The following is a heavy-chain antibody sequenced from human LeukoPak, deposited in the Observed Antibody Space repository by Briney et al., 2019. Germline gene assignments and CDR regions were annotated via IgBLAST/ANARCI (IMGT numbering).Heavy chain of an antibody. Sequence: PSETLSLTCTVSGGSINSYYWSWIRQPAGKGLEWIGRVYSSGNTNYNPSLKSRVSMSVDTSKNQFSLKLTSVTAADTAVYYCARGGEATVVTMWGQGILVTVSS. CDR3: ARGGEATVVTM. CDR1: GGSINSYY. CDR2: VYSSGNT. J-gene: IGHJ4*02. V-gene: IGHV4-4*07. D-gene: IGHD4-23*01.